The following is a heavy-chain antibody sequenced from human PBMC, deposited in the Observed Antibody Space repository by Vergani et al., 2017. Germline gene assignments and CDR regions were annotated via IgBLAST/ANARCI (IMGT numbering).Heavy chain of an antibody. J-gene: IGHJ4*02. Sequence: LQLQESGPGLMKPSETLSLTCTVSGGPVDNRDYYWGWIRRPPGKGLEWIGSFSKGGTTSLHPSVKSRVAISSDTAKNRVSLKLTSVSAADTAVYYWAGSSCGGDCYEFDYWGQGNLVTVSS. D-gene: IGHD2-21*02. CDR3: AGSSCGGDCYEFDY. V-gene: IGHV4-39*01. CDR2: FSKGGTT. CDR1: GGPVDNRDYY.